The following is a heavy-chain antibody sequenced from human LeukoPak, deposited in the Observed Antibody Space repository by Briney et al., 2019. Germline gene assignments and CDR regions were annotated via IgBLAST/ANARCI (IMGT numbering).Heavy chain of an antibody. J-gene: IGHJ4*02. CDR2: ISYDGSNK. CDR1: GFTFSSYG. CDR3: ARATVTPLSDY. V-gene: IGHV3-30*03. D-gene: IGHD4-17*01. Sequence: GRSLRLSCAASGFTFSSYGMHWVRQAPGKGLEWVAVISYDGSNKYYADSVKGRFTISRDNSKNTLYLQMNSLRAEDTAVYYCARATVTPLSDYWGQGILVTVSS.